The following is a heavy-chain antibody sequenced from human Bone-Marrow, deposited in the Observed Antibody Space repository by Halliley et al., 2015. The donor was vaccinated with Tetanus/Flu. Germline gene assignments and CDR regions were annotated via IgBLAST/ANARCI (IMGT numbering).Heavy chain of an antibody. D-gene: IGHD3-9*01. J-gene: IGHJ4*02. V-gene: IGHV4-34*01. Sequence: TLSLTCAVHNGSFSSYYWAWIRQPPGRGLEWVAEIRHSGTANYNTSLRSRVTVSVDTSKNQVSLILRSVTAADTAMYYCARQVLIGYFDNWGQGTLVSVSS. CDR3: ARQVLIGYFDN. CDR1: NGSFSSYY. CDR2: IRHSGTA.